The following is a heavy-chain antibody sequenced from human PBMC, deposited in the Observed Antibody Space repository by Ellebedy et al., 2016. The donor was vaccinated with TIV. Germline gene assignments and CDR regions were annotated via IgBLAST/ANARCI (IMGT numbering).Heavy chain of an antibody. J-gene: IGHJ4*02. CDR3: AREIGPTGQVDY. Sequence: GGSLRLXXAASGFTFSSYAMSWVRQAPGKGLEWVSAISGSGGSTYYADSVKGRFTISRDNSKNTLYLQMNSLRAEDTAVYYCAREIGPTGQVDYWGQGTLVTVSS. D-gene: IGHD1-14*01. V-gene: IGHV3-23*01. CDR2: ISGSGGST. CDR1: GFTFSSYA.